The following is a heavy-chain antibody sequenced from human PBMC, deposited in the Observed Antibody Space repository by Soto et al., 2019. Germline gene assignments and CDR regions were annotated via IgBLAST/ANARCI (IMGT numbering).Heavy chain of an antibody. CDR3: ARASNLYSYGSTFDY. CDR1: GGTFSSYA. D-gene: IGHD5-18*01. CDR2: IIPIFGTA. V-gene: IGHV1-69*06. J-gene: IGHJ4*02. Sequence: SSVKVSCKASGGTFSSYAISWVRQAPGQGLEWMGGIIPIFGTANYAQKFQGRVTITADKSTSTAYMELSSLRSEDTAVYYCARASNLYSYGSTFDYWGQGTLVTVSS.